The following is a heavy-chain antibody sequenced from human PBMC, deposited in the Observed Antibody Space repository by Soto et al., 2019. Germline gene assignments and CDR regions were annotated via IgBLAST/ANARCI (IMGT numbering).Heavy chain of an antibody. D-gene: IGHD6-19*01. CDR1: GDSVSSNSAA. CDR3: AREGARASSGCDS. V-gene: IGHV6-1*01. CDR2: TYYRCKWYN. Sequence: SQPLSLTCVISGDSVSSNSAACNWIRQSPSSGLEWLGRTYYRCKWYNNYAICVKSRITYTSDTSKSQCSLQLNSVTPGDTVVYYCAREGARASSGCDSWGQGTLVTVSS. J-gene: IGHJ4*02.